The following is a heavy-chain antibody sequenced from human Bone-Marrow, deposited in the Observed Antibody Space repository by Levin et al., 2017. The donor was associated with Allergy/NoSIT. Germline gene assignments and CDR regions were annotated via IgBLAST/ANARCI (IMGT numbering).Heavy chain of an antibody. CDR3: AREQRGSGWKEIDY. Sequence: GESLKISCAASGFTFSNYDMHWVRQGKGKGLEWVSAIAISGNTFYSGSVQGRFTISREDAKNSLYLQMHSLGAGDTAIYYCAREQRGSGWKEIDYWGQGVLVTVSS. V-gene: IGHV3-13*01. CDR1: GFTFSNYD. CDR2: IAISGNT. J-gene: IGHJ4*02. D-gene: IGHD6-19*01.